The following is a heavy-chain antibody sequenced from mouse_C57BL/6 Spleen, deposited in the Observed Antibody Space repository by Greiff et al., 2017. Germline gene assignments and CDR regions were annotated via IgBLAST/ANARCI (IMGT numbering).Heavy chain of an antibody. CDR3: ARGYGNYGYFDV. D-gene: IGHD2-1*01. Sequence: QVQLQQPGAELVKPGASVKLSCKASGYTFTSYWMHWVKQRPGQGLEWIGMIHPNSGSTNYNERFKSKATLTVDKSSSTAYMHLSSLTSEYSAVYYCARGYGNYGYFDVWGTGTTVTVSS. CDR2: IHPNSGST. V-gene: IGHV1-64*01. J-gene: IGHJ1*03. CDR1: GYTFTSYW.